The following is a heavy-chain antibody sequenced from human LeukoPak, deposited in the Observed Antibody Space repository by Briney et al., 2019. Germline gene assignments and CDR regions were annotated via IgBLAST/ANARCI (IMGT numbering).Heavy chain of an antibody. Sequence: PSETLSLTCTVSGGSISSYYWSWIRQPAGKGLEWIGRIYTSGSTNYNPSLKSRVTMSVDTSKNQFSLKLSSVTAADTAVYYCARHLNYDYVWGSYRHDAFDIWGQGTMVTVSS. V-gene: IGHV4-4*07. CDR1: GGSISSYY. CDR2: IYTSGST. D-gene: IGHD3-16*02. CDR3: ARHLNYDYVWGSYRHDAFDI. J-gene: IGHJ3*02.